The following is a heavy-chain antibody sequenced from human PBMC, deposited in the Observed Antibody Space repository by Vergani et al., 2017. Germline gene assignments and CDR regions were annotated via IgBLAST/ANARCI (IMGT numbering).Heavy chain of an antibody. V-gene: IGHV3-23*04. CDR1: GFTFSSYA. D-gene: IGHD3-10*01. Sequence: EVQLVESGGGLVQPGGSLRLSCAASGFTFSSYAMSWVRQAPGKGLEWVSAISGSGGSTYYADSVKGRFTISRDNSKNTLYLQMNSLRAEDTAVYYCARELQWFGELSHHAFDIGGQGTMVTVSS. J-gene: IGHJ3*02. CDR2: ISGSGGST. CDR3: ARELQWFGELSHHAFDI.